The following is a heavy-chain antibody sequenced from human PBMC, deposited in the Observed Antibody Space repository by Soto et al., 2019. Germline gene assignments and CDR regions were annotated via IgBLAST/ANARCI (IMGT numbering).Heavy chain of an antibody. CDR1: GFTVSDNY. Sequence: EVQLVESGGGLVQPGGSLRLSCAASGFTVSDNYMNWVRQAPGKGLEWVAVIYRGTTYYADSVKGRFTISRDNSRNTLYLQMSSLRPEDTAVYYCASDVDGRDYDSTGYSFDYWGQGTLVAVSS. D-gene: IGHD3-22*01. J-gene: IGHJ4*02. CDR2: IYRGTT. CDR3: ASDVDGRDYDSTGYSFDY. V-gene: IGHV3-66*01.